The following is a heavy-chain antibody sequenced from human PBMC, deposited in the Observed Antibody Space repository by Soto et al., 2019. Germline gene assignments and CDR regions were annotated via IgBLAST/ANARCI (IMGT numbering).Heavy chain of an antibody. CDR3: ARDNYYDILTGYYPPYYYYYGMDV. Sequence: SETLSLTCAVSGGSISSSNWWSWVRQPPGKGLEWIGEIYHSGSTNYNPSLKSRVTISVDKSKNQFSLKLSSVTAADTAVYYCARDNYYDILTGYYPPYYYYYGMDVWGQGTTVTVSS. J-gene: IGHJ6*02. CDR2: IYHSGST. D-gene: IGHD3-9*01. CDR1: GGSISSSNW. V-gene: IGHV4-4*02.